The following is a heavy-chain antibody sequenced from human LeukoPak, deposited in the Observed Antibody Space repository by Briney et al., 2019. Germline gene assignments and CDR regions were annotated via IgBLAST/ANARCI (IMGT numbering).Heavy chain of an antibody. J-gene: IGHJ4*02. CDR1: GYSFTTFW. V-gene: IGHV5-51*01. CDR3: ASPITVPRGAIMF. Sequence: GESLKISCKGFGYSFTTFWIGWVRQMPGKGLELMGIIYPGDSDARYSPSFQGQVTISADKSISTAYLQWNSLKDSDTAMYYCASPITVPRGAIMFWGQGTLVTVSS. CDR2: IYPGDSDA. D-gene: IGHD3-10*01.